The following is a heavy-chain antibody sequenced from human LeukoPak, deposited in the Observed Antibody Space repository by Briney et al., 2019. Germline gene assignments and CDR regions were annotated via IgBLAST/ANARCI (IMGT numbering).Heavy chain of an antibody. CDR2: IYPGDSDT. J-gene: IGHJ3*02. CDR1: GYSFTSYW. D-gene: IGHD2-15*01. V-gene: IGHV5-51*01. CDR3: ARHPYCSGGSCYSWHAFDI. Sequence: PGESLKISCKGSGYSFTSYWIGWVRQMPGKGLEWMGIIYPGDSDTRYSPSFQGQVTISADKSISTAYLQWSSLKASDTAMYYCARHPYCSGGSCYSWHAFDIWGQGTMVTVSS.